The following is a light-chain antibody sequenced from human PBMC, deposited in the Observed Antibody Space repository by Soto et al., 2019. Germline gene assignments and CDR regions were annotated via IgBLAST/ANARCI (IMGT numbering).Light chain of an antibody. J-gene: IGKJ4*01. Sequence: EIVLTQSPGTLSLSPGERATLSYRASQSISSSYLAWYQQKPGQPPRLLLYRTFSRATGIPDRFSGSGSGTDFTLTISRLEPEDFAVYFCQQFSSSPLTFGGGTKVDIK. CDR1: QSISSSY. V-gene: IGKV3-20*01. CDR3: QQFSSSPLT. CDR2: RTF.